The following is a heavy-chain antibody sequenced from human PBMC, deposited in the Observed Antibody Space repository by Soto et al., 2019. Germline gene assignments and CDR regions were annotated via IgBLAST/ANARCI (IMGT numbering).Heavy chain of an antibody. V-gene: IGHV4-59*01. D-gene: IGHD3-10*01. CDR1: GGSMSEYF. CDR2: IYYLGST. CDR3: ARDGYDGSGSPYPAY. J-gene: IGHJ4*02. Sequence: SETLSLTCSVSGGSMSEYFWSWIRQSPGKGLEWIGYIYYLGSTDYNPSLKSRVTISVDTSKRQSSLRLTSVTAADTAVYYCARDGYDGSGSPYPAYWGPGTQVTVSS.